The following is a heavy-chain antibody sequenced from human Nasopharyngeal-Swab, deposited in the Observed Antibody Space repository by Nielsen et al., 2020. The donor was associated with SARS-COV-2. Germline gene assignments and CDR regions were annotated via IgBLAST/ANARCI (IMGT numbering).Heavy chain of an antibody. V-gene: IGHV1-18*04. J-gene: IGHJ6*03. CDR2: ISAYNGNT. D-gene: IGHD2-21*01. CDR3: ARVVVAPYYYYYYMDV. Sequence: ASVKVSCKASGYTFTSYVISWVRQAPGQGLEWMGWISAYNGNTNYAQKLQGRVTMTTDTSTSTAYMELRSLRSDDTAVYYCARVVVAPYYYYYYMDVWGKGTTVTVSS. CDR1: GYTFTSYV.